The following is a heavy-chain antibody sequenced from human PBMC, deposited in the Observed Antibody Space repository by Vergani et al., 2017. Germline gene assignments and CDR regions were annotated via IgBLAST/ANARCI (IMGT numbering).Heavy chain of an antibody. J-gene: IGHJ4*02. CDR3: ARTYYDILTGYYGEVDY. CDR1: GYSFTSYW. CDR2: IYPSDSYT. V-gene: IGHV5-10-1*03. Sequence: EVQLVQSGSEVKKPGESLRISCKCSGYSFTSYWISWVRQMPGKGVEWMGMIYPSDSYTNYSPSFQGPVTISADKSISTAYLQWSRLKASDTAMYYCARTYYDILTGYYGEVDYWGQGTLVTVSS. D-gene: IGHD3-9*01.